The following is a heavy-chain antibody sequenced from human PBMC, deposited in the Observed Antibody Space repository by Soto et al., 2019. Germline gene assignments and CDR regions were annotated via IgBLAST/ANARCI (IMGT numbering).Heavy chain of an antibody. CDR1: GFTFSNAW. V-gene: IGHV3-15*01. D-gene: IGHD4-17*01. J-gene: IGHJ4*02. Sequence: EVQLVESGGGLVKPGGSLRLSCAASGFTFSNAWMSWVRQAPGKGLEWVGRIKSKTDGGTTDYAAPVKGRFTISRDDSKNTLYLQMNSLKTEDTAVYYCTTVNDYGEGRVDYWGQGTLVTVSS. CDR2: IKSKTDGGTT. CDR3: TTVNDYGEGRVDY.